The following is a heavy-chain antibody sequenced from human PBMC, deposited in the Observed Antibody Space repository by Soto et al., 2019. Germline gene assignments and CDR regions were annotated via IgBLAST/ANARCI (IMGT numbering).Heavy chain of an antibody. Sequence: GGSLRLSCAASGFTFSSYAMSWVRQAPGKGLEWVSAISGSGGSTYYADSVKGRFTISRDNSKNTLYLQMNSLRAEDTAVYYCAKNNGSEYYYYYYGMDVWGQGTTVTVSS. J-gene: IGHJ6*02. CDR1: GFTFSSYA. V-gene: IGHV3-23*01. CDR3: AKNNGSEYYYYYYGMDV. D-gene: IGHD2-8*01. CDR2: ISGSGGST.